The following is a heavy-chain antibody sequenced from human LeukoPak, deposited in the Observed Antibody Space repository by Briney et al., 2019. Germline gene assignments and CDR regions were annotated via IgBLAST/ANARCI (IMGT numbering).Heavy chain of an antibody. CDR2: INPNSGGT. V-gene: IGHV1-2*02. D-gene: IGHD6-19*01. J-gene: IGHJ3*02. CDR1: GYTFTGYY. Sequence: ASVTVSCKASGYTFTGYYMHWVRQAPGQGLEWMGWINPNSGGTNFAQKFQGRVTMTRDTSISTAYMELSRLRSDDTAVYYCARDRIAVAGTLNDAFDIWGQGTMVTVSS. CDR3: ARDRIAVAGTLNDAFDI.